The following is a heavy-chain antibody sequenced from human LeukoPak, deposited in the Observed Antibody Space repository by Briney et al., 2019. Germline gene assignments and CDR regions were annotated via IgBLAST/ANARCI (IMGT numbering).Heavy chain of an antibody. Sequence: ASVKVSCKASGYTFTGYYMHWVRQAPGQGLEWMGWINPSSGGTNYAQKFQGRVTMTRDTSISTAYMELSRLRSDDTAVYYCARYYYDSSGYYRPSRFDYWGQGTLVTVSS. CDR3: ARYYYDSSGYYRPSRFDY. V-gene: IGHV1-2*02. D-gene: IGHD3-22*01. J-gene: IGHJ4*02. CDR2: INPSSGGT. CDR1: GYTFTGYY.